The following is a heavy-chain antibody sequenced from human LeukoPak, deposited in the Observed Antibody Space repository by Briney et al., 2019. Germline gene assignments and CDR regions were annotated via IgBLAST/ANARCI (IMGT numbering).Heavy chain of an antibody. Sequence: SETLSLTCTVSGGSISSYYWSWIRQPAGKGLEWLGRIYTSGSTNYNPSLKSRVTMSVDTSKNQFSLKLSSVTAADTAVYYCARGGTSGWYPYYFDYWGQGTLVTVSS. D-gene: IGHD6-19*01. CDR2: IYTSGST. CDR1: GGSISSYY. CDR3: ARGGTSGWYPYYFDY. J-gene: IGHJ4*02. V-gene: IGHV4-4*07.